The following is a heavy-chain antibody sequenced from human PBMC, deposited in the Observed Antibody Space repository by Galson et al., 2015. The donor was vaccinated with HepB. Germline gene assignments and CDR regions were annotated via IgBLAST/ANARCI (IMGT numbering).Heavy chain of an antibody. CDR1: GSSFTSYW. Sequence: QSGAEVTKPGESLKISCKGSGSSFTSYWIGWVRQMPGKGLEWMGIIYPGDSDTRYSPSFQGQVTISADKSISTAYLQWSSLKASDTAMYYCARLPGWGLRSDEYYFDYWGQGTLVTVSS. D-gene: IGHD5-12*01. V-gene: IGHV5-51*01. CDR2: IYPGDSDT. J-gene: IGHJ4*02. CDR3: ARLPGWGLRSDEYYFDY.